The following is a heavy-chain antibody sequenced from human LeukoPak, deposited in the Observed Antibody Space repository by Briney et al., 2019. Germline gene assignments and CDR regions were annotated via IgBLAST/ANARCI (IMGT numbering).Heavy chain of an antibody. D-gene: IGHD3-10*01. Sequence: GASVKVSCKASGGAFSSYAIRWVREAPGQGLEWMERIIPIFGTANYAQKFQGRVTITTDESTSTAYMELSSLRSGDTAVYYCGGYGSGAGYDYWGQGTLVTVSS. J-gene: IGHJ4*02. CDR1: GGAFSSYA. CDR2: IIPIFGTA. V-gene: IGHV1-69*05. CDR3: GGYGSGAGYDY.